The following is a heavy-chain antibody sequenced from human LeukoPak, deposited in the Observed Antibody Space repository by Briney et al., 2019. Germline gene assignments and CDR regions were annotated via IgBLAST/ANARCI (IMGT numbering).Heavy chain of an antibody. CDR3: ASDSTRTYYDFWSGYSGDAFDI. Sequence: SVKVSCKASGGTFSSYAISWVRQAPGQGLEWMGRIIPILGIANYAQKFQGRVTITADKSTSTAYMELSSLRSEDTAVYYCASDSTRTYYDFWSGYSGDAFDIWGQGTMVTVSS. CDR1: GGTFSSYA. J-gene: IGHJ3*02. D-gene: IGHD3-3*01. CDR2: IIPILGIA. V-gene: IGHV1-69*04.